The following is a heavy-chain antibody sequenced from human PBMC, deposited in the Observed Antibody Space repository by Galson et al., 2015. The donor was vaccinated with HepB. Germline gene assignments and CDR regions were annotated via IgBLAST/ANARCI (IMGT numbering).Heavy chain of an antibody. CDR3: AREAIVVGPLAYAFDI. Sequence: SVKVSCKASGHTLINYGISWVRQAPGQGLEWMGWISAYNGNTNYAQNLQGRVTMTTDTSSSTAYMELRSLRTDDTAVYYCAREAIVVGPLAYAFDIWGQGTMVTVSS. J-gene: IGHJ3*02. CDR1: GHTLINYG. V-gene: IGHV1-18*01. D-gene: IGHD2-15*01. CDR2: ISAYNGNT.